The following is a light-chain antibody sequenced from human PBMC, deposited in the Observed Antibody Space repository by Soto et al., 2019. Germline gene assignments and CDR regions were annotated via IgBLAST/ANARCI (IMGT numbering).Light chain of an antibody. CDR1: QGIRND. J-gene: IGKJ1*01. CDR3: LQHNSSPPT. CDR2: AAA. Sequence: DIPMTQSPSSLSASVGDRVTITCRASQGIRNDLGWYQQKPGEAPKRLIYAAATFQSGVPSRFSRSCSGTEVTLATSGLQPEHFATYYCLQHNSSPPTFGPGTKVEIK. V-gene: IGKV1-17*01.